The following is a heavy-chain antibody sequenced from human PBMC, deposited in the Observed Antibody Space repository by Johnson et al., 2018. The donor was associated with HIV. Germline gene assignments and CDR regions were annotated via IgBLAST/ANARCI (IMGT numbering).Heavy chain of an antibody. CDR3: AKGRGSPPGAFDI. Sequence: VQLVESGGGLVQPGRSLKLSCAASGFTFDDYAMHWVRQVPGKGLDWVSGINWNSGTIGYADSVKGRFTISRDNAKNSLYLQMNSLRAEDTAVYYCAKGRGSPPGAFDIWGQGTMVTVSS. D-gene: IGHD1-26*01. J-gene: IGHJ3*02. CDR1: GFTFDDYA. CDR2: INWNSGTI. V-gene: IGHV3-9*01.